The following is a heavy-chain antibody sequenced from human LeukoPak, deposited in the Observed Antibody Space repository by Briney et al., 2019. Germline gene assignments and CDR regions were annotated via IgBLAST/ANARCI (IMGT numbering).Heavy chain of an antibody. CDR1: GYSFTSYW. CDR3: ARHGIIMVRGVDY. Sequence: GESLKISCKGSGYSFTSYWITWVRQMPGKGLEWMGNIDPRDSYTNYSPSFQGHVTISADKSISTAYLQWSSLKASDTAMYYCARHGIIMVRGVDYWGQGTLVTVSS. J-gene: IGHJ4*02. D-gene: IGHD3-10*01. V-gene: IGHV5-10-1*01. CDR2: IDPRDSYT.